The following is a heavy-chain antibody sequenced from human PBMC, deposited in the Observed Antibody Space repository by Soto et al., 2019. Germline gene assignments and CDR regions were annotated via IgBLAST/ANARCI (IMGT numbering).Heavy chain of an antibody. CDR1: GGPFSSYT. Sequence: QVHLVQSGAEVKMPGSSVKVSCKVSGGPFSSYTISWVRQVPGQGLEWMGEIIPIFGRTNYVQGFQGRVTISADESTNTAYMQLSSLRSEDSAVYYCVRDSIAAAGFDSWGQGTLVTVS. CDR3: VRDSIAAAGFDS. CDR2: IIPIFGRT. D-gene: IGHD6-13*01. J-gene: IGHJ4*02. V-gene: IGHV1-69*12.